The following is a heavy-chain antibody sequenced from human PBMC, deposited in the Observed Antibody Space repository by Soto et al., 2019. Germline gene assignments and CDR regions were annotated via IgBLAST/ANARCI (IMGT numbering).Heavy chain of an antibody. V-gene: IGHV3-48*02. Sequence: GGSLRLSCAASGFTFSSYSMNWVRQAPGKGLEWVSYISSSSSTIYYADSVKGRFTISRDNAKNSLYLQMNSLRDEDTAVYYCARELKKGSSSWSRVNYYYGMDVWGQGTTVTVSS. CDR1: GFTFSSYS. D-gene: IGHD6-13*01. CDR2: ISSSSSTI. J-gene: IGHJ6*02. CDR3: ARELKKGSSSWSRVNYYYGMDV.